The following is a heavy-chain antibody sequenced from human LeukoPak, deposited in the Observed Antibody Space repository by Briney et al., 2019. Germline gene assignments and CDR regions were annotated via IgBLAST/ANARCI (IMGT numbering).Heavy chain of an antibody. J-gene: IGHJ4*02. D-gene: IGHD6-19*01. CDR2: IYGGGST. V-gene: IGHV3-53*01. Sequence: GGSLRLSCAASGFTVSSNYMSWVRQAPGKGLEWVSVIYGGGSTYYADSVKGRFTISRDNSKNTLYLQMNSLRAEDTAVYYCARAGQWLGQYYFDYWGQGTLVTVSS. CDR3: ARAGQWLGQYYFDY. CDR1: GFTVSSNY.